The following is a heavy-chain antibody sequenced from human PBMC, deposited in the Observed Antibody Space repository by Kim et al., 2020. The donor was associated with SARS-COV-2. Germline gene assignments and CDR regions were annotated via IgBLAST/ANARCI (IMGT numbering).Heavy chain of an antibody. CDR1: GFTFTNAW. Sequence: GGSLRLYCAASGFTFTNAWMSWVRQAPGKGLEWVGHIESNADGGTTDYAAPVKGRFTISRDDSRNMVYLQMNSLKTEDTATYFCSKGGTSGHRYWGRGTLVTVSS. CDR2: IESNADGGTT. J-gene: IGHJ4*02. CDR3: SKGGTSGHRY. D-gene: IGHD2-8*01. V-gene: IGHV3-15*04.